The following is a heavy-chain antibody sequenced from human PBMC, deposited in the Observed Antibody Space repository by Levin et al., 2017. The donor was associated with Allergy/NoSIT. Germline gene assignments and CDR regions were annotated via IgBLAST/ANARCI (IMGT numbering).Heavy chain of an antibody. CDR2: INHSGST. V-gene: IGHV4-34*01. Sequence: SETLSLTCAVYGGSFSGNYWSWIRQPPGKGLEWIGEINHSGSTNYNPSLKSRVTMSVDTSKNQLSLKLSSVTAADTAVYYCARVDGTWGQGTLVTVSS. CDR1: GGSFSGNY. D-gene: IGHD3-9*01. J-gene: IGHJ4*02. CDR3: ARVDGT.